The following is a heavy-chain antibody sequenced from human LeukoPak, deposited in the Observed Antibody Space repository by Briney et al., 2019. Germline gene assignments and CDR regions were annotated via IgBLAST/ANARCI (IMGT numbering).Heavy chain of an antibody. V-gene: IGHV3-53*01. J-gene: IGHJ4*02. D-gene: IGHD3-22*01. CDR1: GFTVSSNY. Sequence: PGGSLRLSCAASGFTVSSNYMSWVRQAPGKGLEWGSVIYGGGSTYYADSVKGRFSISRDTSKNAVYLQMNSLRAEDTAVYYCARAQFYHDSSTYGPDYWGQGTLVTVSS. CDR2: IYGGGST. CDR3: ARAQFYHDSSTYGPDY.